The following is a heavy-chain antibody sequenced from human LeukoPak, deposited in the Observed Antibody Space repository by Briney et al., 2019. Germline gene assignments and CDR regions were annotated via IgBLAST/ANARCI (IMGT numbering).Heavy chain of an antibody. CDR3: ARVGYYYDSSGSPYYYGMDV. CDR2: ISSSSSYI. V-gene: IGHV3-21*01. J-gene: IGHJ6*02. CDR1: GFTFSSYS. Sequence: PGGSLRLSCAASGFTFSSYSMNWVRQAPGKGLEWVSSISSSSSYIYYADSVKGRFTVSRDNAKNSLYLQMNSLRAEDTAVYYCARVGYYYDSSGSPYYYGMDVWGQGTTVTVSS. D-gene: IGHD3-22*01.